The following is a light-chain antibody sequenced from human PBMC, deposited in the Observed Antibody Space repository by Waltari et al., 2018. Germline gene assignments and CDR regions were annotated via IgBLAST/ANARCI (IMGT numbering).Light chain of an antibody. Sequence: QSALTQPASVSGSPGQSITISCTGTSSDVGGYDYVSWYHHHPGQAPHPLIFDVSYRPSGVSTRFSGSKSGNTASLTISGLQAEDEADYSCSSYTSTSTLVFGSGTKVTVL. J-gene: IGLJ1*01. CDR3: SSYTSTSTLV. CDR1: SSDVGGYDY. V-gene: IGLV2-14*03. CDR2: DVS.